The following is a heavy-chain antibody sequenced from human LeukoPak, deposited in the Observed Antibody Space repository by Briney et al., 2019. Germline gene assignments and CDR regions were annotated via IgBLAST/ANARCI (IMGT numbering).Heavy chain of an antibody. V-gene: IGHV3-30*14. D-gene: IGHD6-19*01. CDR3: ARRGVAASFFEIYYFDY. CDR1: GFTFSSYS. CDR2: ISYDGSNK. J-gene: IGHJ4*02. Sequence: GGSLRLSCAASGFTFSSYSMHWVRQAPGKGLEWVAVISYDGSNKYYADSVKGRYTISRDNSKNTLYLQMNSLRADDSAVYYCARRGVAASFFEIYYFDYWGQGTLVTVSS.